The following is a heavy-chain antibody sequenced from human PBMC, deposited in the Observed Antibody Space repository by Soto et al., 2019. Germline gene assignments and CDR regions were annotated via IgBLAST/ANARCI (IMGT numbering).Heavy chain of an antibody. CDR3: ARDFADSYDSSGFSDY. CDR2: IKQDGSEK. CDR1: GFTFSSYW. Sequence: GGSLRLSCAASGFTFSSYWMSWVRQAPGKGLEWVANIKQDGSEKYYVDSVKGRFTISRDNAKNSLYLQMNSLRAEDTAVYFCARDFADSYDSSGFSDYWGQGTLVTVSS. J-gene: IGHJ4*02. D-gene: IGHD3-22*01. V-gene: IGHV3-7*01.